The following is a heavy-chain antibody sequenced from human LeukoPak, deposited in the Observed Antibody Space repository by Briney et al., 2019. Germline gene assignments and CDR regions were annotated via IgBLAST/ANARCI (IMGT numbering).Heavy chain of an antibody. CDR3: ARVPGSGTTPNYYYYYMDV. CDR1: GYTFTSYY. D-gene: IGHD1-1*01. Sequence: ASVKVSCKASGYTFTSYYMHWVRQAPGQGLEWMGIINPSGGSTSYAQKFQGRVTMTRDTSISTAYMELSRLRSDDTAVYYCARVPGSGTTPNYYYYYMDVWGKGTTVTVSS. J-gene: IGHJ6*03. CDR2: INPSGGST. V-gene: IGHV1-46*01.